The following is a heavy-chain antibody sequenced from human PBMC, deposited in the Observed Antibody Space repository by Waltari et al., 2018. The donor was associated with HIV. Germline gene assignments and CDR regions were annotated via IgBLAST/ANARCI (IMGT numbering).Heavy chain of an antibody. J-gene: IGHJ5*02. CDR3: ARGYAYYDFWSGYLIHNWFDP. Sequence: QVQLQQWGAGLLKPSETLSLTCAVYGGSFSGYYWSWIRQPPGKGLEWIGEINHSGSTNYNPSLKSRVTISVDTSKNQFSLKLSSVTAADTAVYYCARGYAYYDFWSGYLIHNWFDPWGQGTLVTVSS. D-gene: IGHD3-3*01. V-gene: IGHV4-34*01. CDR1: GGSFSGYY. CDR2: INHSGST.